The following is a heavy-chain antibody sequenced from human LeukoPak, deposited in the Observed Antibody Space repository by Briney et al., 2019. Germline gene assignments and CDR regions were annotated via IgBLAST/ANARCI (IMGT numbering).Heavy chain of an antibody. CDR1: GYTFTSYA. D-gene: IGHD5/OR15-5a*01. CDR3: ATKASTIVDYYYGMDV. CDR2: INAGNGNT. J-gene: IGHJ6*02. Sequence: ASVKVSCKASGYTFTSYAMHWVRQAPGQRLEWMGWINAGNGNTKYSQKFQGRVTITRDTSASTAYMELSSLRSEDTAVYYCATKASTIVDYYYGMDVWSQGTTVTVSS. V-gene: IGHV1-3*01.